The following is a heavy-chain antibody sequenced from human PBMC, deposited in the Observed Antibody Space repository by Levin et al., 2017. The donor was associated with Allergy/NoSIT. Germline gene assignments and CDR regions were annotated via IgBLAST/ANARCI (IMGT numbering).Heavy chain of an antibody. J-gene: IGHJ4*02. CDR2: IKQDGSEK. CDR1: GFTFSTSW. V-gene: IGHV3-7*01. D-gene: IGHD2-8*02. Sequence: GGSLRLSCAASGFTFSTSWMGWVRQAPGKGLECVAIIKQDGSEKYYVESGKGRFTISRDNAKNSLDLQMNGLIPDDTAVYYCARDYWRSYDYWGQGTVVTVTS. CDR3: ARDYWRSYDY.